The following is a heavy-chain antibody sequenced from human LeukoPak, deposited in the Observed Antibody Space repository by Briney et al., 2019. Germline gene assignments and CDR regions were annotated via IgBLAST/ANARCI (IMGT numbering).Heavy chain of an antibody. CDR3: ATLTAAAGTGFDY. D-gene: IGHD6-13*01. J-gene: IGHJ4*02. CDR1: GYTFTGYY. Sequence: SVKVSCKASGYTFTGYYMHWVRQAPGQGLEWMGRIIPILGIANYAQKFQGRVTITADKSTSTAYMELSSLRSEDTAVYYCATLTAAAGTGFDYWGQGTLVTVSS. V-gene: IGHV1-69*02. CDR2: IIPILGIA.